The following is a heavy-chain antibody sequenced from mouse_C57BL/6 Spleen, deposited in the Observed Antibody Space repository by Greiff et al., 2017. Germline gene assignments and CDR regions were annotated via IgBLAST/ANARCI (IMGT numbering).Heavy chain of an antibody. J-gene: IGHJ1*03. Sequence: EVMLVESEGGLVQPGSSIKLSCTASGFTFSDYYMAWVRQVPEKGLEWVANINYDGSSTYYLDSLKSRFIISRDNAKNILYLQMSSLKSEDTATYYCARDGYYGSSYVWYFDVWGTGTTVTVSS. D-gene: IGHD1-1*01. CDR2: INYDGSST. CDR3: ARDGYYGSSYVWYFDV. V-gene: IGHV5-16*01. CDR1: GFTFSDYY.